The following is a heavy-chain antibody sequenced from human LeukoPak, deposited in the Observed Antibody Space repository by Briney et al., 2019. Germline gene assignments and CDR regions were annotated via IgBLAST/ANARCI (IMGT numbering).Heavy chain of an antibody. D-gene: IGHD3-10*01. V-gene: IGHV3-30*02. CDR1: GFVFSNYG. J-gene: IGHJ3*02. Sequence: GGSLRLSCQTSGFVFSNYGMHWVRQAPGKGLEWVAFVRYDESNEYYADSVKGRFTISRDNSRNTLYLQMNSLRAEDTAVYYCAKDHYKLSVAANDAFDIWGQGTMVTVSS. CDR2: VRYDESNE. CDR3: AKDHYKLSVAANDAFDI.